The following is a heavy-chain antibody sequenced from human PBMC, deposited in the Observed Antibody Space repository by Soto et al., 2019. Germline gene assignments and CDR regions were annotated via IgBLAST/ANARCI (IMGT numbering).Heavy chain of an antibody. Sequence: ASVKVSCKASGYTFTSYGISWVRQAPGQGLEWMGWISAYNGNTNYAQKLQGRVTMTTDTSTSTAYMELRSLRSDDTAVYYCARVAEQISYYYYYMDVWGKGTTVTVSS. CDR3: ARVAEQISYYYYYMDV. CDR1: GYTFTSYG. V-gene: IGHV1-18*01. D-gene: IGHD3-3*02. J-gene: IGHJ6*03. CDR2: ISAYNGNT.